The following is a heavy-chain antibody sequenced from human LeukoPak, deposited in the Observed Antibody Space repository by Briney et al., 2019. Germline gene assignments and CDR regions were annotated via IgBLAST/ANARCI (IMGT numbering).Heavy chain of an antibody. J-gene: IGHJ4*02. Sequence: GGSLRLSCAASGFTFSSYGMHWVRQAPGKGLEWLAFIRYDGSNKYYADSVKGRFTISRDNSKNTLYLQMNSLRAEDTAVYYCAKVVYSSSPTGGDFDYWGQGTLVTVSS. D-gene: IGHD6-13*01. CDR2: IRYDGSNK. CDR1: GFTFSSYG. CDR3: AKVVYSSSPTGGDFDY. V-gene: IGHV3-30*02.